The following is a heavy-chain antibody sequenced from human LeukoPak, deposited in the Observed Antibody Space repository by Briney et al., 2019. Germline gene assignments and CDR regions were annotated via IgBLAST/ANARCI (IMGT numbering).Heavy chain of an antibody. D-gene: IGHD6-13*01. Sequence: SETLSLTCAVSGGSISSGGYSWSWIRQPPGKGLEWIGYIYHSGSTYYNPSLKSRVTISVDRSKNQFSLKLSSVTAADTAVYYCARDIGSSWPPFFDYWGQGTLVTVSS. CDR2: IYHSGST. CDR3: ARDIGSSWPPFFDY. V-gene: IGHV4-30-2*01. CDR1: GGSISSGGYS. J-gene: IGHJ4*02.